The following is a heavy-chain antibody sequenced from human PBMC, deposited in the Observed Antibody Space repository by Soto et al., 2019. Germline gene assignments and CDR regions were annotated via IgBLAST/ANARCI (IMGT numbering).Heavy chain of an antibody. CDR2: ISANGADT. CDR3: AKGGPTNRLGYFDY. J-gene: IGHJ4*02. CDR1: GFTFSSYS. Sequence: PGGSLRLSCAASGFTFSSYSMNWVRQAPGKGLEWVSSISANGADTYYAGSVKGRFTISRDNSKNSLFLQMNTLSAEDTAVYYCAKGGPTNRLGYFDYWGQGTLVTVSS. D-gene: IGHD4-17*01. V-gene: IGHV3-23*01.